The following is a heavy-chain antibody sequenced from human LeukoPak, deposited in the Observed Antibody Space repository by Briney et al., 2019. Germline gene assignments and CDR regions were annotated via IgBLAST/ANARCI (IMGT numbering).Heavy chain of an antibody. J-gene: IGHJ4*02. V-gene: IGHV1-18*01. D-gene: IGHD6-19*01. Sequence: ASVKVSCKASGYTFTSYGISWVRQAPGQGLEWMGWISAYNGNTNYAQKLQGRVTMTTDTSTSTAYMELRSLRSDDTAVYYCARDPPRGQWLVPNFGYWGQGTLVTVSS. CDR1: GYTFTSYG. CDR3: ARDPPRGQWLVPNFGY. CDR2: ISAYNGNT.